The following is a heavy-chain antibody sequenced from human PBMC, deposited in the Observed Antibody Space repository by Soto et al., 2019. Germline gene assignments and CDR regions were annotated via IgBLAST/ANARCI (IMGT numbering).Heavy chain of an antibody. V-gene: IGHV5-51*01. J-gene: IGHJ6*02. CDR3: ARNGPPPKYYYGMDV. D-gene: IGHD1-1*01. Sequence: PGESLKISCKGSGYSFTSYWIGWVRQMPGKGLEWMGIIYPGDSDTRYSPSFQGQVTISADKSISTAYLQWSSLKASDTAMYYCARNGPPPKYYYGMDVWGQGTTVTVSS. CDR1: GYSFTSYW. CDR2: IYPGDSDT.